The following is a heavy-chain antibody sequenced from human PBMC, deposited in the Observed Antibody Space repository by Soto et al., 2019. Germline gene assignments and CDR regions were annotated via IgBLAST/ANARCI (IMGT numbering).Heavy chain of an antibody. J-gene: IGHJ3*02. V-gene: IGHV3-30*18. CDR1: GFTFSSYV. Sequence: QVQLVQSGRGVVQPGRSLRLSCAASGFTFSSYVTHWVRQAPGKGLEWVAVISHDGNNKYYADSVKGRFTISRDNSKNTLYLQMNSLTTEDTAVYYCAKGGPDCASTTCYLLVAFDIWGQGTMVTVSS. CDR3: AKGGPDCASTTCYLLVAFDI. D-gene: IGHD2-2*01. CDR2: ISHDGNNK.